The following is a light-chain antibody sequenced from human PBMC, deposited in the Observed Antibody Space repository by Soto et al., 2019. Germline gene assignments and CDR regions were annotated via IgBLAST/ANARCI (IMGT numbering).Light chain of an antibody. CDR2: GAS. Sequence: EIVMTQSPGTLSVSPGERATLSCRASQSISTNLAWYQQKPGQAPRLLIYGASTRATGIPARFSGSGSGTECALTISNLQSEDSAIYYCQQSNGWPPTYTFGQGPKLEIK. J-gene: IGKJ2*01. CDR3: QQSNGWPPTYT. CDR1: QSISTN. V-gene: IGKV3-15*01.